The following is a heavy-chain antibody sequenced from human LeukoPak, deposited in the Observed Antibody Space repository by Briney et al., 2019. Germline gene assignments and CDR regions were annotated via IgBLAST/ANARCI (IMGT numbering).Heavy chain of an antibody. Sequence: GGSLRLSCAASGFTVSSNYMSWVRQAPGKGLEWVSAISGSGGSTYYADSVKGRFTISRDNSKNTLYLQMNSLRAEDTAVYYCAKDSRAAAADYWGQGTLVTVSS. D-gene: IGHD6-13*01. CDR2: ISGSGGST. V-gene: IGHV3-23*01. J-gene: IGHJ4*02. CDR1: GFTVSSNY. CDR3: AKDSRAAAADY.